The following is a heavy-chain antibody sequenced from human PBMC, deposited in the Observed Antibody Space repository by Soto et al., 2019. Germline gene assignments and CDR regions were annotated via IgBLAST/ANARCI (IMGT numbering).Heavy chain of an antibody. CDR3: ARGLITGSMYSGGSYDFDS. D-gene: IGHD3-10*01. CDR1: GASFSGYI. J-gene: IGHJ4*02. CDR2: INHSGSA. Sequence: SETLSLTCDVYGASFSGYIWTWIRQTPGKGLQWIGQINHSGSANYNPSLKSRVTISVHTSNSQFSLELSSVTAADTAVYYCARGLITGSMYSGGSYDFDSWGQGTQVTVSS. V-gene: IGHV4-34*01.